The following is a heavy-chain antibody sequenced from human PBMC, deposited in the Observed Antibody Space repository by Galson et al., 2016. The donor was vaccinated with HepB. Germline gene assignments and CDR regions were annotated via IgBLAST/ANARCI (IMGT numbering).Heavy chain of an antibody. CDR2: IYYSGST. D-gene: IGHD6-19*01. V-gene: IGHV4-39*01. CDR3: ATGISVAGKYYYYYMDV. J-gene: IGHJ6*03. Sequence: ETLSLTCIVSGGSISSTNYYWGWIRQPPGGGLEWIGSIYYSGSTYYNPSLESRVTISVDTSKNQFSLRLGSVTAADTAVYYCATGISVAGKYYYYYMDVWGKGTPVTVSS. CDR1: GGSISSTNYY.